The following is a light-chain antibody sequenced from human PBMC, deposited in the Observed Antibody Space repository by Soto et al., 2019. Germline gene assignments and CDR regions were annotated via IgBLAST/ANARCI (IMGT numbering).Light chain of an antibody. V-gene: IGKV3-15*01. CDR2: GS. Sequence: EIVMTQSPATLSVSPGERATLSCRASQSISSDLAWYQQKPGQAPRLLIYGSTGATGIPARFSGSGSGTEFTLTISSLQSEDSALYYCQQYNWWPWTFGQGTKVDIK. J-gene: IGKJ1*01. CDR3: QQYNWWPWT. CDR1: QSISSD.